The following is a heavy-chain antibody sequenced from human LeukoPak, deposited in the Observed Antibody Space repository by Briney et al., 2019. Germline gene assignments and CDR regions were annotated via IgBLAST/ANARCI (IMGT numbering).Heavy chain of an antibody. V-gene: IGHV1-69*04. D-gene: IGHD5-24*01. CDR1: GGTFSSYA. J-gene: IGHJ4*02. Sequence: ASVKVSCKASGGTFSSYAISWVRQAPGQGLEWMGRIIPIFGIANYAQKFQGRVTITADNSTRTAYMELSSLRSEDTAVYYCARQPDGYNSYYFDYWGQGTLVTVSS. CDR3: ARQPDGYNSYYFDY. CDR2: IIPIFGIA.